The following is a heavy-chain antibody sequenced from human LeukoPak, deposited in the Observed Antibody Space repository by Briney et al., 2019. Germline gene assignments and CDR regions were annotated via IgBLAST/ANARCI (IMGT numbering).Heavy chain of an antibody. CDR3: AKGGRGYSYGSGY. CDR1: GLTFSDYY. V-gene: IGHV3-23*01. J-gene: IGHJ4*02. D-gene: IGHD5-18*01. CDR2: ISGSGGST. Sequence: GGSLRLSCAASGLTFSDYYMSWIRQAPGKGLEWVSAISGSGGSTYYADSVKGRFTISRDNSKNTLYLQMNSLRAEDTAVYYCAKGGRGYSYGSGYWGQGTLVTVSS.